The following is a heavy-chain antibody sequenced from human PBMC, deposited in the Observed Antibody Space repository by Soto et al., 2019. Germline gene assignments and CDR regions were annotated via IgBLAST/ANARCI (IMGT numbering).Heavy chain of an antibody. J-gene: IGHJ4*02. CDR1: GFTFSNFA. CDR2: ISGSGTST. V-gene: IGHV3-23*01. CDR3: AKDRKSGSGWYWDY. D-gene: IGHD6-19*01. Sequence: EVQLLESGGALVQPGGSLRLSCAASGFTFSNFAMSWVRQAPGKGREWVSAISGSGTSTYDADSVKGRFSISRDNSKNTLYLQMNSLRAEDTAVYYCAKDRKSGSGWYWDYWGQGTLVTVSS.